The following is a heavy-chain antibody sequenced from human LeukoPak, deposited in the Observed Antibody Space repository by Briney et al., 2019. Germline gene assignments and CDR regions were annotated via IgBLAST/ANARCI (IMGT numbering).Heavy chain of an antibody. CDR3: ARGPSIAAAGYFDY. J-gene: IGHJ4*02. D-gene: IGHD6-13*01. CDR1: GGSISSYY. Sequence: SETLCLTCTVSGGSISSYYWSWVRQPPGKGLEWIGYIYYSGSTNYNPSLKSRVTISVDTSKNQFSLKLSSVTAADTAVYYCARGPSIAAAGYFDYWGQGTLVTVSS. V-gene: IGHV4-59*01. CDR2: IYYSGST.